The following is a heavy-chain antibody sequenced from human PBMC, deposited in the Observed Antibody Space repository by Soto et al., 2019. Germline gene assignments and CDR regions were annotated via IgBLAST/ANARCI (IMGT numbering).Heavy chain of an antibody. D-gene: IGHD3-22*01. CDR2: IHHRGNT. CDR3: AREGGSYDSGGFLIRGAFDV. Sequence: SSETLSLTCTVSGGSISSGDYYWNWIRQRPEKGLEWIGSIHHRGNTYYSPSLESRVSISTDTSQNQFSLRLTSVTDADTAVYYCAREGGSYDSGGFLIRGAFDVWGQGTTVTVSS. J-gene: IGHJ3*01. V-gene: IGHV4-31*03. CDR1: GGSISSGDYY.